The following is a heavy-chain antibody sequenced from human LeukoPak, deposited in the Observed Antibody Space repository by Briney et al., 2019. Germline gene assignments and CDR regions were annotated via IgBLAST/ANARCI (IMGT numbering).Heavy chain of an antibody. CDR1: GFTFDDYT. D-gene: IGHD5-12*01. CDR2: ISWDGGST. V-gene: IGHV3-43*01. J-gene: IGHJ4*02. Sequence: GGSLRLSCAASGFTFDDYTMHWVRQAPGQGLEWVSLISWDGGSTYYADSVKGRFTISRDNSKNTLYLQMNSLRAEDTAVYYCARGRNIVATSGYFDYWGQGTLVTVSS. CDR3: ARGRNIVATSGYFDY.